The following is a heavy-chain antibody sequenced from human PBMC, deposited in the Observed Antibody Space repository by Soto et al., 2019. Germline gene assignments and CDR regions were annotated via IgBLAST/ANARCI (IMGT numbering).Heavy chain of an antibody. CDR2: IIPIFGTA. CDR1: GCTFSSYA. D-gene: IGHD2-2*01. J-gene: IGHJ6*02. Sequence: SVKVSFKASGCTFSSYAISWVRQAPGQGLEWMGGIIPIFGTANYAQKFQGRVTITADKSTSTAYMELSSLRSEDTAVYYCARGGCSSTSCYGDLNYYYGMDVWGQGTTVTVSS. V-gene: IGHV1-69*06. CDR3: ARGGCSSTSCYGDLNYYYGMDV.